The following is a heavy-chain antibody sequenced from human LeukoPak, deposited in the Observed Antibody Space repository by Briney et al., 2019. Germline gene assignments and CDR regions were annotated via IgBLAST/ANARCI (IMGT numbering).Heavy chain of an antibody. J-gene: IGHJ3*02. Sequence: PSETLSLTCTVSGGSISTYYRSWIRQPPGRGLEWIGYIYYSGSTNYNPSLKSRVTISVDTSKKQFSLKLSSVTAADTAVYYCAREYYYDSSGYYPPHAFDIWGQGTMVTVSS. CDR1: GGSISTYY. CDR2: IYYSGST. V-gene: IGHV4-59*01. D-gene: IGHD3-22*01. CDR3: AREYYYDSSGYYPPHAFDI.